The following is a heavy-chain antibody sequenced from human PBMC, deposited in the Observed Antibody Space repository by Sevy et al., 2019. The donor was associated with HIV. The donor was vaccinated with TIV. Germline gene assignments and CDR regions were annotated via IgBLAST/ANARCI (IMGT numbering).Heavy chain of an antibody. Sequence: KQSQTLSLTCTVSGGSINNSTYYWGWIRQPPGKGLEWIGSIYYSGNTYYSPSLKSRVTISVDTSKNQFSLKLSSVTAADTAVYYCARKVAVEYCFDYWGQGTLVTVSS. V-gene: IGHV4-39*01. CDR3: ARKVAVEYCFDY. CDR1: GGSINNSTYY. D-gene: IGHD2-15*01. J-gene: IGHJ4*02. CDR2: IYYSGNT.